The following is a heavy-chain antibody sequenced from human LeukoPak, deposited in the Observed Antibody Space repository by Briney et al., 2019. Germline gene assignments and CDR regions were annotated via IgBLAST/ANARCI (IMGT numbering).Heavy chain of an antibody. CDR3: TRDGVDDYVWGSYSLDY. CDR2: IRSKAYGGTT. D-gene: IGHD3-16*01. V-gene: IGHV3-49*04. J-gene: IGHJ4*02. Sequence: GGSLRFSCTASGFTFGDDAMSWVRQAPGKGLEWVGFIRSKAYGGTTEYAASVKGRFTISRDDSRSIAYLQMNSLRTEDTAVYYCTRDGVDDYVWGSYSLDYWGQGTLVTASS. CDR1: GFTFGDDA.